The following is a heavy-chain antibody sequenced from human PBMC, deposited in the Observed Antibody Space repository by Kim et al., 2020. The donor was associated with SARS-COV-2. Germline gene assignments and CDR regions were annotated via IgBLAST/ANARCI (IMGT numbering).Heavy chain of an antibody. Sequence: LKSRVTISVDKSKNQFSLKLSSVTAADTAVYYCASSGWYQNYYYYYMDVWGKGTTVTVSS. J-gene: IGHJ6*03. CDR3: ASSGWYQNYYYYYMDV. D-gene: IGHD6-19*01. V-gene: IGHV4-4*02.